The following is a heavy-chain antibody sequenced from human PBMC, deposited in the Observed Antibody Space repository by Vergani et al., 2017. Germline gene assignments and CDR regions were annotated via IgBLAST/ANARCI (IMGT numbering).Heavy chain of an antibody. V-gene: IGHV3-11*01. Sequence: VQLVESGGGLVKPGGSLRLSCAASGFSFSNAWMTWVRQGPGKGLEWVSYISNSGNTIEYADSVKGRFSISRDNAKSSLFLQMDSLRAEDTAVYYCAKDRPRDWETPLFLFDYWGQGTLVAVSS. CDR2: ISNSGNTI. D-gene: IGHD1-26*01. CDR3: AKDRPRDWETPLFLFDY. CDR1: GFSFSNAW. J-gene: IGHJ4*02.